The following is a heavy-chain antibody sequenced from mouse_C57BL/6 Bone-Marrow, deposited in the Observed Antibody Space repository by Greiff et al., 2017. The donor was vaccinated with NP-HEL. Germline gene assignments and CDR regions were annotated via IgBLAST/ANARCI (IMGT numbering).Heavy chain of an antibody. J-gene: IGHJ4*01. CDR2: IDPSDSYT. V-gene: IGHV1-69*01. Sequence: QVQLQQPGAELVMPGASVKLSCKASGYTFTSYWMHWVKQRPGQGLEWIGEIDPSDSYTNYNQKFKGKSTLTLDKSSSTAYMQLSSLTSEDSAVYYCARSEDYARDYWGQGTSVTVSS. CDR1: GYTFTSYW. CDR3: ARSEDYARDY.